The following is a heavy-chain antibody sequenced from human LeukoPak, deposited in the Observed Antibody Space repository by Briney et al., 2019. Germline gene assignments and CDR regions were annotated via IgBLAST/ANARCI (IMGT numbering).Heavy chain of an antibody. CDR3: ARIRLTAYQLLRWFDP. J-gene: IGHJ5*02. CDR2: ISAYNGNT. D-gene: IGHD2-2*01. V-gene: IGHV1-18*01. CDR1: GGTFSSYG. Sequence: ASVKVSCKASGGTFSSYGISWVRQAPGQGLEWMGWISAYNGNTNYAQKLRGRVTMTTDTSTSTAYMELRSLRSDDTAVYYCARIRLTAYQLLRWFDPWGQGTLVTVSS.